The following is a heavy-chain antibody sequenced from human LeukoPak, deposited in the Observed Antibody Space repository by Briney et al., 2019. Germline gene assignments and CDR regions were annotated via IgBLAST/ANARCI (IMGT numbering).Heavy chain of an antibody. CDR1: GGSINSYY. CDR2: IYYSGST. J-gene: IGHJ4*02. D-gene: IGHD5-24*01. V-gene: IGHV4-59*01. Sequence: SETLSLTCTVSGGSINSYYWGWVRQPPGKGLEWIGYIYYSGSTNYNPSLKSRVTISVDTSKSQFSLKLTSVTAADTAVYYCARGKRYFDYWGQGTLVTVSS. CDR3: ARGKRYFDY.